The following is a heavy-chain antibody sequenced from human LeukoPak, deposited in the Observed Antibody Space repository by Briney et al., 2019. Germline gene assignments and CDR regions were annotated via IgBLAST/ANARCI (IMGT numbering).Heavy chain of an antibody. CDR1: GFTFNSYS. Sequence: KAGGSVRLSCGACGFTFNSYSVNGVRQARGEGGEGGASIIGRGSEFLYADSVKGRFTISRDNFKNSLFLHMNSLRVEDTAVYYCAKVQSDIVGAMFFSFDVWGQGTMVSVSS. D-gene: IGHD1-26*01. CDR2: IIGRGSEF. V-gene: IGHV3-21*06. CDR3: AKVQSDIVGAMFFSFDV. J-gene: IGHJ3*01.